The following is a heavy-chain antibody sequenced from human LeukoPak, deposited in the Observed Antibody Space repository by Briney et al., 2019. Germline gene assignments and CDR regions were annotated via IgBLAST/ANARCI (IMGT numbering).Heavy chain of an antibody. CDR3: ARVLIAASLCY. J-gene: IGHJ1*01. CDR1: GGTFGSYA. CDR2: IIPILGIA. V-gene: IGHV1-69*04. Sequence: SVKVSCKASGGTFGSYAISWVRRAPGQGLEWMGRIIPILGIANYAQKFQGRVTISADKSTSTAYMELSSLRSEDTAVYYCARVLIAASLCYWGQGTLVTVSS. D-gene: IGHD6-13*01.